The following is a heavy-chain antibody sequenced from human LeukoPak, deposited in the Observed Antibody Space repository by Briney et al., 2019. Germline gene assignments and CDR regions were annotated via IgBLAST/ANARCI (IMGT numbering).Heavy chain of an antibody. Sequence: PGGSLRLSCVASGFTFTKCAMSWVRQAPGKGREWVALITATGDTAYYADSVKGRFTVSRDNSRNTVYMQMDSLRAEDTAIYFCAGDRNSDWYSPLDYWGQGTQVTVSP. CDR3: AGDRNSDWYSPLDY. D-gene: IGHD6-19*01. J-gene: IGHJ4*02. V-gene: IGHV3-23*01. CDR2: ITATGDTA. CDR1: GFTFTKCA.